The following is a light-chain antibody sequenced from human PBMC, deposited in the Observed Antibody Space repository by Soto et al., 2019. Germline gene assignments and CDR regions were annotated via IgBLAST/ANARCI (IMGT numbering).Light chain of an antibody. CDR3: SSYTSSSTLV. J-gene: IGLJ2*01. CDR2: EVT. V-gene: IGLV2-14*01. CDR1: SSDVGAYNY. Sequence: QSALTQPASVSGSAGQSITVSCTGTSSDVGAYNYVSWYQQHPGKVPKLMIYEVTNRPSGVSNRFSGSKSGNKASLTISGLQDEDEADYYCSSYTSSSTLVFGGGTKLTV.